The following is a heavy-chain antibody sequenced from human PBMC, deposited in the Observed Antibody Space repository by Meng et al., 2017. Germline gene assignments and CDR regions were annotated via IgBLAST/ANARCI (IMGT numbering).Heavy chain of an antibody. Sequence: QVQPQESGPGLVKPSETLFLTCTVSGGSISSYYWSWIRQPPGKGLEWIGYIYYSGSTNYNPSLKSRVTISVDTSKNEFSLKLSSVTAADTAVYYCARGYDFWSGQYYFDYWGQGTLVTVSS. J-gene: IGHJ4*02. CDR2: IYYSGST. D-gene: IGHD3-3*01. CDR3: ARGYDFWSGQYYFDY. V-gene: IGHV4-59*01. CDR1: GGSISSYY.